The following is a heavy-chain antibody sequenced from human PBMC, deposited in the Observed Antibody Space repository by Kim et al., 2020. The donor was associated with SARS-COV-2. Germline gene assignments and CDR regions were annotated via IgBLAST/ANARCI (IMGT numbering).Heavy chain of an antibody. CDR3: ARDGSGVGGGWYFDL. CDR2: IYSGGFT. V-gene: IGHV3-66*01. D-gene: IGHD3-10*01. J-gene: IGHJ2*01. Sequence: GKGLEWVSVIYSGGFTYYADSVKGRFTISRDNSKNTLYLQMNSLRAEDTAVYYCARDGSGVGGGWYFDLWGRGTLVTVSS.